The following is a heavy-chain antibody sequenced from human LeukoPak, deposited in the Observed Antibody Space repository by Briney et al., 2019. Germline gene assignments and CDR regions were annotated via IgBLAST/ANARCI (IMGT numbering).Heavy chain of an antibody. CDR3: ARPRGVVVSASHHWYFDL. CDR2: IYTIGRT. V-gene: IGHV4-4*09. Sequence: PSQTLSLTCTVSGGSISSYYCSWIRQPPGKGLEWIGYIYTIGRTNYSPSLKSRVKISVDTSKDQFSLKLSSVTGADTAVYYCARPRGVVVSASHHWYFDLWGRGTLVTVSS. D-gene: IGHD2-15*01. CDR1: GGSISSYY. J-gene: IGHJ2*01.